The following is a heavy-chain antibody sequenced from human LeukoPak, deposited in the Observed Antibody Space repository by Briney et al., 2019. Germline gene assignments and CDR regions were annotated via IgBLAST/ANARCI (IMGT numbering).Heavy chain of an antibody. CDR1: GFTFSSYE. Sequence: PGGSLRLSCAASGFTFSSYEMNWVRQAPGKGLEYISYISSSGSSIYNADSVKGRFTISRVNAKNSLYLQMNSLRAEDTAVYYCARGHAWIDYWGQGTLVTVSS. CDR2: ISSSGSSI. D-gene: IGHD3-3*01. CDR3: ARGHAWIDY. J-gene: IGHJ4*02. V-gene: IGHV3-48*03.